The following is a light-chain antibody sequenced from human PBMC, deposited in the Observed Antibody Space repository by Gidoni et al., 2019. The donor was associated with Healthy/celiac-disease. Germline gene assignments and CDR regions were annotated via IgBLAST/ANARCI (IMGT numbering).Light chain of an antibody. CDR3: QTWGTGIRV. Sequence: QLVLTQSPSASASLGASVKLTCTLSSGHSSYAIAWHQQQPEKGPRYLMKLNSDGSHSKGDGIPDRFSGSSSGAERYLTIASLQSEDEADYDCQTWGTGIRVVGGGTKLTVL. CDR1: SGHSSYA. V-gene: IGLV4-69*01. CDR2: LNSDGSH. J-gene: IGLJ3*02.